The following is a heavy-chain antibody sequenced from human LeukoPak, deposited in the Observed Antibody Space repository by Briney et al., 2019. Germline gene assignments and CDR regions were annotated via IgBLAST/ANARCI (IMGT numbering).Heavy chain of an antibody. Sequence: GGSLRLSCAASGFTFSRHGMHWVRQAPGKGLEWVSSISSSSSYIYYADSVKGRFTISRDNAKNSLYLQMNSLRAEDTAVYYCARDLAVYCGGDCYSGLDYWGQGTLVTVFS. CDR2: ISSSSSYI. D-gene: IGHD2-21*02. V-gene: IGHV3-21*01. CDR3: ARDLAVYCGGDCYSGLDY. CDR1: GFTFSRHG. J-gene: IGHJ4*02.